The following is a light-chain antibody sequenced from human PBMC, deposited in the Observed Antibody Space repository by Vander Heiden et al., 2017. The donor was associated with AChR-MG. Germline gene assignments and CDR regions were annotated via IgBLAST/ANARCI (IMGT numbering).Light chain of an antibody. CDR1: QHINNF. Sequence: DVQMTQSPSSLSASVGDRVTITCQASQHINNFLNWFQQKPGEAPKLLIYDASTLERGVPSRFAGGGSGTDFSLSISSLQPEDIATYYCQQDGNLPLTFGGGTKVEVK. V-gene: IGKV1-33*01. J-gene: IGKJ4*01. CDR3: QQDGNLPLT. CDR2: DAS.